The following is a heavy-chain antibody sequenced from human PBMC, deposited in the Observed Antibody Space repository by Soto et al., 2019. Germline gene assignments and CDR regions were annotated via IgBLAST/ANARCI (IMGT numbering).Heavy chain of an antibody. CDR1: GGSISSGGYY. D-gene: IGHD4-4*01. CDR2: IYYSGST. Sequence: SETLSLTCTVSGGSISSGGYYWSWIRQHPGKGLEWIGYIYYSGSTYYNPSLKSRVTISVDTSKNQFSLKLSSVTAADTAVYYCARGDSKNYYYYGMDVWGQGTTVT. CDR3: ARGDSKNYYYYGMDV. V-gene: IGHV4-31*03. J-gene: IGHJ6*02.